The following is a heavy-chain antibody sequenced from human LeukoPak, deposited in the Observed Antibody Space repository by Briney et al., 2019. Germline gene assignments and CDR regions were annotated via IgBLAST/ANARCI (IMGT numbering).Heavy chain of an antibody. CDR1: GFTFSSFW. V-gene: IGHV3-74*01. D-gene: IGHD2-15*01. Sequence: GGSLRLSCAASGFTFSSFWMRWGRQAPGEGLMWGSRISNDGTTAIYADSVKGRFTISRDNAKNMVYLETNSLRADDTGVYYCTRRVDATRWYDPWGQGTLVTV. CDR3: TRRVDATRWYDP. CDR2: ISNDGTTA. J-gene: IGHJ5*02.